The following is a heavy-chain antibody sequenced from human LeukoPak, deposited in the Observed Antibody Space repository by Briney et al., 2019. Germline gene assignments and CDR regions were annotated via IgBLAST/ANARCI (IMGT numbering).Heavy chain of an antibody. Sequence: GGSLRLSCAASGFTFSSYAMSWVRQAPGKGLEWVSAISGSGGSTYYADSVKGQFTISRDNSKNTLYLLMNSLRAEDTAVYYCAKGYYDFWSGTKEYYYYMDVWGKGTTVTVSS. CDR3: AKGYYDFWSGTKEYYYYMDV. CDR1: GFTFSSYA. CDR2: ISGSGGST. J-gene: IGHJ6*03. D-gene: IGHD3-3*01. V-gene: IGHV3-23*01.